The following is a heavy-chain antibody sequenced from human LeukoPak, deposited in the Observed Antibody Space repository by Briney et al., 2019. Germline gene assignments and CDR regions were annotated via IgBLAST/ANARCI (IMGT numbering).Heavy chain of an antibody. J-gene: IGHJ5*02. V-gene: IGHV4-34*01. D-gene: IGHD3-3*01. CDR1: GGSFSGYY. CDR3: ARGLRFLEWLSDGRANWFDP. CDR2: INHSGST. Sequence: SETLSLTCAVYGGSFSGYYWSWIRQPPGKGLERIGEINHSGSTNYNPSLKSRVTISVDTSKNQFSLKLSSVTAADTAVYYCARGLRFLEWLSDGRANWFDPWGQGTLVTVSS.